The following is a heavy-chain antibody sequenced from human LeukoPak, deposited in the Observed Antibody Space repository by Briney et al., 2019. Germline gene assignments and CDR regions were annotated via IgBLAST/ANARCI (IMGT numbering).Heavy chain of an antibody. CDR1: GFTFSSYA. CDR2: IYRGGNT. Sequence: GGSLRLSCAASGFTFSSYAMSWVRQAPGKGLEWVSVIYRGGNTYYADSVKGRFTISRDNSKNTLHLQMSGLRAEDTAVYYCARDGGDRTSYYYYGMDVWGQGTTVTVSS. V-gene: IGHV3-66*01. D-gene: IGHD1-14*01. J-gene: IGHJ6*02. CDR3: ARDGGDRTSYYYYGMDV.